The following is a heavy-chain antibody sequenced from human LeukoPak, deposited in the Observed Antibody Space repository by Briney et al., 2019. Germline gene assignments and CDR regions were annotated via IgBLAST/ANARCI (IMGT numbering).Heavy chain of an antibody. D-gene: IGHD3-10*01. Sequence: ASVKVSCKASGGTFSSYAISWVRQAPGQGLEWMGRIIPILGIANYAQKFQGRVTITADKSTSTVYMELSSLRSEDTAVYYCARDRRVTMVRGVIPPPFDYWGQGTLVTVSS. CDR2: IIPILGIA. CDR3: ARDRRVTMVRGVIPPPFDY. V-gene: IGHV1-69*04. J-gene: IGHJ4*02. CDR1: GGTFSSYA.